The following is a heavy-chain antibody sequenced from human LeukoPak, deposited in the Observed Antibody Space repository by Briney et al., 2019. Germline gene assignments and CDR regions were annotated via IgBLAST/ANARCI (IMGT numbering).Heavy chain of an antibody. J-gene: IGHJ5*01. CDR3: AKDYRYAIAAAGRQYNWFDS. CDR1: GFTFSSYA. CDR2: VSGSGGST. Sequence: PGGSLRLSCVASGFTFSSYAMSWVRQAPGKGLEWVSAVSGSGGSTYYADSVQGRFSISRDDSQNTLYLQMNSLRAEDTAVYYCAKDYRYAIAAAGRQYNWFDSWGQGTLVTVSS. D-gene: IGHD6-13*01. V-gene: IGHV3-23*01.